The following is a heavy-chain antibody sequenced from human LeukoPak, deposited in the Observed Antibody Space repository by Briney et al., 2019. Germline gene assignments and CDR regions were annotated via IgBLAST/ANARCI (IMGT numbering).Heavy chain of an antibody. V-gene: IGHV1-2*02. CDR1: GYTFTDYS. Sequence: GASVKVSCKASGYTFTDYSFYWMRQAPGQGPEWVAWIHPNNGATNYAQKFQGRVTITRDTSISTAYMELDRLTSDDTAVYYCARNGGGLDYWGQGTLVTVSS. D-gene: IGHD2-8*01. CDR3: ARNGGGLDY. CDR2: IHPNNGAT. J-gene: IGHJ4*02.